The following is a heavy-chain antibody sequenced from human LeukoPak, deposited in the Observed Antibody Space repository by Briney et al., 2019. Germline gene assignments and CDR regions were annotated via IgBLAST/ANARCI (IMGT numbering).Heavy chain of an antibody. J-gene: IGHJ3*02. V-gene: IGHV4-59*12. D-gene: IGHD1/OR15-1a*01. CDR1: GGSISGYY. CDR2: IYYSGST. Sequence: SETLSLTCTVSGGSISGYYWSWVRQSPEKGLESIGFIYYSGSTHYNPSLRSRVTISVDTSKNQLSLKLSSVTAADTAVYYCARGAPSNNDAFDIWGQGTMVTVSS. CDR3: ARGAPSNNDAFDI.